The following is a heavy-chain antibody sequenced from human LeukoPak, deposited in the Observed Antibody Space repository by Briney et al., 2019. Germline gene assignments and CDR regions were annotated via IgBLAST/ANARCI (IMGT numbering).Heavy chain of an antibody. J-gene: IGHJ6*02. CDR3: ARGGGGYSEYIGDTYYYGMDV. CDR1: GGSISSGSYY. CDR2: IYYSGST. D-gene: IGHD5-18*01. V-gene: IGHV4-61*01. Sequence: SETLSLTCTVSGGSISSGSYYWSWIRQPPGKGLEWIGYIYYSGSTNYNPSLKSRVTISVDTSKNQFSLKLSSVTAADTAVYYCARGGGGYSEYIGDTYYYGMDVWGQGTTVTVSS.